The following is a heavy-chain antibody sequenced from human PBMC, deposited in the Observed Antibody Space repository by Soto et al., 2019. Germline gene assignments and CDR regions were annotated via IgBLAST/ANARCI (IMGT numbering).Heavy chain of an antibody. V-gene: IGHV3-23*01. D-gene: IGHD5-12*01. J-gene: IGHJ6*02. CDR2: ISGGGGTT. CDR1: GFTFSSYA. Sequence: PGGSLRLSCAASGFTFSSYAMSWVRQAPGKGLEWVSAISGGGGTTYYADSVKGRFTISRDNSKNTLYLQMNSLRAEDTAVYYCARDYYRFNSGYGFSMDVWGQGTTVTVSS. CDR3: ARDYYRFNSGYGFSMDV.